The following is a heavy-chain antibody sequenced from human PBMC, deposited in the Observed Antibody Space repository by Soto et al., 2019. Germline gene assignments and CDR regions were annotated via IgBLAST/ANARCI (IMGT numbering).Heavy chain of an antibody. V-gene: IGHV3-23*01. CDR1: GFTFSSHA. J-gene: IGHJ4*02. CDR3: ANHLSGDLYHFDY. Sequence: GSLRLSCAASGFTFSSHAMSWVRQAPGKGLEWVSVISGSGGSAYYADSVKGRFTISRDNSKNTLYLQMNSLRAEDTAEYYCANHLSGDLYHFDYWGQGTLVTVSS. CDR2: ISGSGGSA. D-gene: IGHD2-15*01.